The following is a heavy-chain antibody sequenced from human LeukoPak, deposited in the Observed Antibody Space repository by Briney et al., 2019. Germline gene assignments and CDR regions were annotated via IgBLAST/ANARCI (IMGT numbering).Heavy chain of an antibody. CDR1: GFTFSSYA. V-gene: IGHV3-30-3*01. D-gene: IGHD4-17*01. CDR3: ARDLQDGVPTGY. J-gene: IGHJ4*02. CDR2: ISYDGSNK. Sequence: GGSLRLSCAASGFTFSSYAMHWVRQAPGKGLEWVAVISYDGSNKYYADSVKGRFTISRDNSKNTLYLQMNSLRAEDTAVYYCARDLQDGVPTGYWGQGTLVIVS.